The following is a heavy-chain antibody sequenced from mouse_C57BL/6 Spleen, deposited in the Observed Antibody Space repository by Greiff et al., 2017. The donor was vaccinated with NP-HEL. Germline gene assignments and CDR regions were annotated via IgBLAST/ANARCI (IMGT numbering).Heavy chain of an antibody. CDR2: ISDGGSYT. CDR1: GFTFSSYA. V-gene: IGHV5-4*01. D-gene: IGHD3-2*02. CDR3: ARERDSSGYAMDY. Sequence: EVQVVESGGGLVKPGGSLKLSCAASGFTFSSYAMSWVRQTPEKRLEWVATISDGGSYTYYPDNVKGRFTISRDNAKNNLYLQMSHLKSEDTAMYYCARERDSSGYAMDYWGQGTSVTVSS. J-gene: IGHJ4*01.